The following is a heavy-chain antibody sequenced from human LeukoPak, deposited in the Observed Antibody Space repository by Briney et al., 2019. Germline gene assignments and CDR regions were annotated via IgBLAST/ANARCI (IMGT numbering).Heavy chain of an antibody. Sequence: SQTLSLTCTVSGGSISSGDYYWSWIRQPPGKGLEWIGYIYYSGSTYYNPSLKSRVTISVDTSKNQFSLRLSSVTAADTAVYYCARVGSSWDLVFDYWGQGTLVTVSS. D-gene: IGHD6-13*01. J-gene: IGHJ4*02. CDR1: GGSISSGDYY. CDR3: ARVGSSWDLVFDY. CDR2: IYYSGST. V-gene: IGHV4-30-4*01.